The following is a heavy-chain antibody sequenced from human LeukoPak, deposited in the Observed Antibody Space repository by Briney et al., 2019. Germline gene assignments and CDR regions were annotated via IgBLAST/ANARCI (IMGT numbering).Heavy chain of an antibody. Sequence: SETLSLTCAVSGPSISSGHYWAWIRQPPGKGLEFIGSIDHRGSTYYNPSLKSRVTMSVDTSKNHFSLNLSSVTAADTAVYYCARQRCSGGSCYRVDQLYYMDVWGKGTTVTVSS. J-gene: IGHJ6*03. V-gene: IGHV4-38-2*01. CDR2: IDHRGST. CDR3: ARQRCSGGSCYRVDQLYYMDV. CDR1: GPSISSGHY. D-gene: IGHD2-15*01.